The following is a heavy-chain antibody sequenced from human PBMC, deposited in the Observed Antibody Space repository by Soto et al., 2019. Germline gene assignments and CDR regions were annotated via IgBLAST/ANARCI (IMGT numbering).Heavy chain of an antibody. J-gene: IGHJ4*02. CDR3: TSSYDFWSGYYTGMAYFDY. CDR2: IRSKANSYAT. D-gene: IGHD3-3*01. V-gene: IGHV3-73*01. CDR1: GFTFSGSA. Sequence: EVQLVESGGGLVQPGGSLKLSCAASGFTFSGSAMHWVRQASGKGLEWVGRIRSKANSYATAYAASVKGRFTISRDDSKNTAYLQMNRLKTEDTAVYYCTSSYDFWSGYYTGMAYFDYWGQGTLVTVSS.